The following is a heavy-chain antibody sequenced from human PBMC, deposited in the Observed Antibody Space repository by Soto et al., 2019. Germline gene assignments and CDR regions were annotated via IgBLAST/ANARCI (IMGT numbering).Heavy chain of an antibody. CDR2: ISSSSSYI. CDR3: ARDLSEVAGT. CDR1: GFTFSSYA. D-gene: IGHD6-19*01. J-gene: IGHJ4*02. V-gene: IGHV3-21*01. Sequence: PGGSLRLSCAASGFTFSSYAMSWVRQAPGKGLEWVSSISSSSSYIYYADSVKGRFTISRDNAKNSLYLQMNSLRAEDTAVYYCARDLSEVAGTWGQGTLVTVSS.